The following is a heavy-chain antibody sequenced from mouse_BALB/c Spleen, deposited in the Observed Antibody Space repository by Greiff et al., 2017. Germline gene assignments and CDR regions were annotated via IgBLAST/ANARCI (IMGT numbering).Heavy chain of an antibody. J-gene: IGHJ3*01. V-gene: IGHV1S41*01. D-gene: IGHD1-1*01. CDR1: GYTFTSYG. CDR3: ARSQGSSSGFAY. Sequence: LVKPGASVKLSCKASGYTFTSYGINWIKQRPGQGLEWIGRIAPGSGSAYYNEMFTGKATLTVDTSSSTAYLQLSSMSSEASAVYFCARSQGSSSGFAYGGQGTLVTVAA. CDR2: IAPGSGSA.